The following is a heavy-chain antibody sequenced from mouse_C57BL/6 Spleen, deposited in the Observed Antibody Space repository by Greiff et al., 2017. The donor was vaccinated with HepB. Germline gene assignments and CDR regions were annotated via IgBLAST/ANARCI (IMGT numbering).Heavy chain of an antibody. J-gene: IGHJ3*01. Sequence: VQLQQSGAELVRPGTSVKVSCKASGYAFTNYLIEWVKQRPGQGLEWIGVINPGSGGTNYNEKFKGKATLTADKSSSTAYMQLSSLTSEDSAVYFCATHSSGYPAWFADWGQGTLVTVSA. D-gene: IGHD3-2*02. CDR3: ATHSSGYPAWFAD. V-gene: IGHV1-54*01. CDR1: GYAFTNYL. CDR2: INPGSGGT.